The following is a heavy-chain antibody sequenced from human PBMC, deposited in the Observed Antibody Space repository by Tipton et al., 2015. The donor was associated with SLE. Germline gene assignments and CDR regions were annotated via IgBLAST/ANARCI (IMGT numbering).Heavy chain of an antibody. CDR2: IYYSGST. D-gene: IGHD3-22*01. Sequence: TLSLTCTVSGGSIGSHYWNWIRQPPGKGLEWIGHIYYSGSTYSNPSLTSRLTISVDTSKNQFSLKLNSVTAADTAVYYCAREGDDTRGFFDYWGQGTLVTVSS. CDR3: AREGDDTRGFFDY. V-gene: IGHV4-59*11. J-gene: IGHJ4*02. CDR1: GGSIGSHY.